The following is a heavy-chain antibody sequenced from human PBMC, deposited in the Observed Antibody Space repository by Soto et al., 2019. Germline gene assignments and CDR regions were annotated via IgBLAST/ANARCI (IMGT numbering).Heavy chain of an antibody. Sequence: RQAPGKVLEWVSVIYSGGITYYADSVKGRFTISRDNSKNTLYLQMNSLRAEDTAVYYCARGGEYSGYDLDYWGQGTLVTVSS. J-gene: IGHJ4*02. CDR2: IYSGGIT. V-gene: IGHV3-66*01. CDR3: ARGGEYSGYDLDY. D-gene: IGHD5-12*01.